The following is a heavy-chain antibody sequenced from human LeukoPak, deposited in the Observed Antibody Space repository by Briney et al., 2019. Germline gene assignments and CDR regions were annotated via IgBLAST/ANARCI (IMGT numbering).Heavy chain of an antibody. V-gene: IGHV1-2*02. D-gene: IGHD3-22*01. CDR1: GYTFTDYY. CDR2: ITPNSGAT. Sequence: ASVKVSCKASGYTFTDYYMHWVRQAPGQGLEWMGWITPNSGATKYAQKFRGRVSMTRDTSINTAYMELSRLRSDDTAIYYCARVSRFYYDSSGDFDHWGQGTLVTVSS. CDR3: ARVSRFYYDSSGDFDH. J-gene: IGHJ4*02.